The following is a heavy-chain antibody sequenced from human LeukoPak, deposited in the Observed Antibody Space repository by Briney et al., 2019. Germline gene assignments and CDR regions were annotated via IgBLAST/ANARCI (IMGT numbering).Heavy chain of an antibody. CDR1: GLTFDDYA. V-gene: IGHV3-43D*03. Sequence: PGGSLRLSCAASGLTFDDYAMHWVRQAPGKGLEWVSLISWDGGYTYYAHSVKGRFTISRDNSKNSRYLQMNSLRAEDTALYYCVKDKVVAAGAYHYYYMDVWGKGTTVTVSS. D-gene: IGHD1-26*01. CDR3: VKDKVVAAGAYHYYYMDV. J-gene: IGHJ6*03. CDR2: ISWDGGYT.